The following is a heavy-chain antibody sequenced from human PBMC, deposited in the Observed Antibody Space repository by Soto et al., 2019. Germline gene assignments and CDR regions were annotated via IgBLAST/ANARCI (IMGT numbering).Heavy chain of an antibody. Sequence: SETLSLTCTVSGDSISSYSWSWIRQSPGRGLEYIGYIFYNGSTNYNPSLKSRVSISVDTSKSQFSLRLSSVSAADTAVYYCGRLRMYTFGTYYRFIDYWGQGTLVTVSS. D-gene: IGHD3-10*01. J-gene: IGHJ4*02. V-gene: IGHV4-59*01. CDR3: GRLRMYTFGTYYRFIDY. CDR2: IFYNGST. CDR1: GDSISSYS.